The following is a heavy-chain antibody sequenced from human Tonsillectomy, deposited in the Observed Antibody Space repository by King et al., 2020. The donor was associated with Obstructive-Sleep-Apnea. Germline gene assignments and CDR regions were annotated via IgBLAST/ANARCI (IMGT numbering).Heavy chain of an antibody. CDR3: AKYNGDEWLLLWAFDI. J-gene: IGHJ3*02. V-gene: IGHV3-23*04. CDR2: ISGSGGST. Sequence: GQLVQSGGGLVQPGGSLRLSCAASGFTFSSYAMSWVRQAPGKGLEWVSAISGSGGSTYYADSVKGRFTISRDNSKNTLYLQMNSLRAEDTAVYYCAKYNGDEWLLLWAFDIWGQGTMVTVSS. D-gene: IGHD3-22*01. CDR1: GFTFSSYA.